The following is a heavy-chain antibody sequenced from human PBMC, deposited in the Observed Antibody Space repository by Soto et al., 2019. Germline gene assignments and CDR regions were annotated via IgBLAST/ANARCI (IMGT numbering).Heavy chain of an antibody. V-gene: IGHV1-69*02. CDR3: ATHDVDTAMSFDY. CDR2: IIPILGIA. D-gene: IGHD5-18*01. J-gene: IGHJ4*02. Sequence: SVKVSCKASGGTFSSYTISWVRQAPGQGLEWMGRIIPILGIANYAQKFQGRVTINADKSTSTAYMELSSLRSEDTAVYYCATHDVDTAMSFDYWGQGTLVTVSS. CDR1: GGTFSSYT.